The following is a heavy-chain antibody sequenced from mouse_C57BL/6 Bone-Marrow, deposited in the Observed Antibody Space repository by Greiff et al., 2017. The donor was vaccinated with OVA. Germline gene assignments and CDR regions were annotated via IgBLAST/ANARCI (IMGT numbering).Heavy chain of an antibody. D-gene: IGHD1-1*01. J-gene: IGHJ4*01. CDR3: ARRYYGSSFYYYAMDY. Sequence: EVKLVESGGGLVQPGGSLSLSCAASGFTFTDYYMSWVRQPPGKALEWLGFIRNKANGYTTEYSASVKGRFTISRDNSQSILYLQMNALRAEDSATYYCARRYYGSSFYYYAMDYWGQGTSVTVSS. V-gene: IGHV7-3*01. CDR2: IRNKANGYTT. CDR1: GFTFTDYY.